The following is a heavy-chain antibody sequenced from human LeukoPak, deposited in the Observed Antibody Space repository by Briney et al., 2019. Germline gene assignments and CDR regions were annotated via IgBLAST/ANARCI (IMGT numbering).Heavy chain of an antibody. J-gene: IGHJ5*02. CDR1: GFTFSSYG. D-gene: IGHD2-8*02. CDR3: ARASNLLGFDP. V-gene: IGHV3-NL1*01. Sequence: PGGSLRLSCAASGFTFSSYGMHWVRQAPGKGLEWVSVIYSGGSTYYADSVKGRFTISRDNSKNTLYLQMNSLRAEDTAVYYCARASNLLGFDPWGQGTLVTVSS. CDR2: IYSGGST.